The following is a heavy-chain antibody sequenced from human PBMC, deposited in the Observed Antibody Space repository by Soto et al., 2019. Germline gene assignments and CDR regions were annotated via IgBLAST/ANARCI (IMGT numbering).Heavy chain of an antibody. V-gene: IGHV4-34*01. CDR1: GGSFSGYY. CDR3: ARGTYYDFWSGYYRLDNYYYGMDV. J-gene: IGHJ6*02. Sequence: SETLSLTCAAYGGSFSGYYWSWIRQPPGKGLEWIGEINHSGSTNYNPSLKSRVTISVDTSKNQFSLKLSSVTAAGTAVYYCARGTYYDFWSGYYRLDNYYYGMDVWGQGTTVTVSS. D-gene: IGHD3-3*01. CDR2: INHSGST.